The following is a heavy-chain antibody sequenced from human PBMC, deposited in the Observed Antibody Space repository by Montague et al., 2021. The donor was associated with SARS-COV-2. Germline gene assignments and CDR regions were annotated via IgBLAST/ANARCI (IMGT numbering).Heavy chain of an antibody. CDR2: ISSSSSTI. D-gene: IGHD3-3*01. CDR3: AKDPHYDFWSGYYFDY. Sequence: SRRLSWAASGFTFSSYSMNWVRQAPGKGLEWVSYISSSSSTIYYADSVKGRFTISRDNSKNTLYLQMNSLRAEDTAVYYCAKDPHYDFWSGYYFDYWGQGTLVTVSS. V-gene: IGHV3-48*01. J-gene: IGHJ4*02. CDR1: GFTFSSYS.